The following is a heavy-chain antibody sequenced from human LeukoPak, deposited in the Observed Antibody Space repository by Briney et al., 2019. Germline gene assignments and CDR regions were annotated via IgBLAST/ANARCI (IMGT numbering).Heavy chain of an antibody. CDR2: IIPIFGTA. D-gene: IGHD2-15*01. Sequence: SVKVSCKASGGTFGSYAISWVRQAPGQGLEWMGGIIPIFGTANYAQKFQGRVTITADESTSTAYMELSSLRSEDTAVYYCARARDIVVVVAAPYDYWGQRTLVTVSS. V-gene: IGHV1-69*01. CDR1: GGTFGSYA. J-gene: IGHJ4*02. CDR3: ARARDIVVVVAAPYDY.